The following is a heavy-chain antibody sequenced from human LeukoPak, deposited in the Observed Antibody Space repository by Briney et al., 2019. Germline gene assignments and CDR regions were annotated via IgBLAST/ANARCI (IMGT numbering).Heavy chain of an antibody. J-gene: IGHJ4*02. D-gene: IGHD6-19*01. Sequence: GGSLRLSCAASGFTFSSYAMSWVRQAPGKGLEWVSAISGGGGSTYYADSVKGRFTISRDNAKNSLYLQMNSLRAEDTAVYYCARDGSGWVIDYWGQGTLVTVSS. CDR3: ARDGSGWVIDY. CDR1: GFTFSSYA. V-gene: IGHV3-23*01. CDR2: ISGGGGST.